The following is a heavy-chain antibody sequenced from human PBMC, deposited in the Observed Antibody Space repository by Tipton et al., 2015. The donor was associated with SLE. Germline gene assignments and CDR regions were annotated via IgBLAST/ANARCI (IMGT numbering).Heavy chain of an antibody. V-gene: IGHV3-30-3*01. CDR2: ISYDGTNK. CDR1: GFTFSTYA. J-gene: IGHJ4*02. CDR3: ARDLTGGNYYDSSGYYRDY. Sequence: RSLRLSCSASGFTFSTYAMTWVRQAPGKGLEWVAVISYDGTNKYYADSVKGRFTISRDNSKNTLYLQMNSLRAEDTALYYCARDLTGGNYYDSSGYYRDYWGQGTLVTVSS. D-gene: IGHD3-22*01.